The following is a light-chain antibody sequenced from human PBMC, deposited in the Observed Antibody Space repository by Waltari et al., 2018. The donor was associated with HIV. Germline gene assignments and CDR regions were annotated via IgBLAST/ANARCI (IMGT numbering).Light chain of an antibody. CDR3: QQYGSSPLA. CDR2: GAS. Sequence: EIVLTQSPGTLSLSPGERSTLSSRASQSVSSSYLAWYQQKPGQAPRPLIYGASSRATGIPDRFSGSGSGTDFTLTISRLEPEDFAVYYCQQYGSSPLAFGQGTKVEIK. J-gene: IGKJ1*01. V-gene: IGKV3-20*01. CDR1: QSVSSSY.